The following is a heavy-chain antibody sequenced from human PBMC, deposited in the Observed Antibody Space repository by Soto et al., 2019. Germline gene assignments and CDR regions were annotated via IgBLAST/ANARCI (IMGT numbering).Heavy chain of an antibody. CDR1: GGSVNISW. Sequence: XETLSLTCRVSGGSVNISWWSWIRQTPGKGLEWIGRVYSGETTDYNPSLNSRATMSVETSKNQFSLKLTSVTAADTAVYYCARDIGSYAYAEGYWGQGIQVTVSS. CDR2: VYSGETT. D-gene: IGHD2-2*01. V-gene: IGHV4-4*07. J-gene: IGHJ4*02. CDR3: ARDIGSYAYAEGY.